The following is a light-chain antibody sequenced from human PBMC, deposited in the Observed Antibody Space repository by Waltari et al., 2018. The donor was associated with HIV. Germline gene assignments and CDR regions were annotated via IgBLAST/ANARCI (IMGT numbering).Light chain of an antibody. CDR3: ASYTSSSTVV. CDR2: DVS. Sequence: ALTQPASVSGSPGQSITIPCTGTSSDVGGFDYVSWYQHYPGRAPKLMIYDVSHRPSGVANRFSASKSGNTASLTISGLQAEDEADYYCASYTSSSTVVFGGGTKLTVL. V-gene: IGLV2-14*03. J-gene: IGLJ2*01. CDR1: SSDVGGFDY.